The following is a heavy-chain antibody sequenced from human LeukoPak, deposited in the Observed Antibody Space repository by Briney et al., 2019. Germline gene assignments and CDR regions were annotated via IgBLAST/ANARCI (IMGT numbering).Heavy chain of an antibody. Sequence: GGSLRLSFAASGLTVSSNYISWVRQAPGKGLEWVSVIYSGDNTYYADSVKGRFTISRDNSKNTLYLQMNSLRAEDTAVYYCARTPAPYSSSFWFDPWGQGRPVTVSS. CDR3: ARTPAPYSSSFWFDP. CDR1: GLTVSSNY. D-gene: IGHD6-6*01. CDR2: IYSGDNT. V-gene: IGHV3-53*01. J-gene: IGHJ5*01.